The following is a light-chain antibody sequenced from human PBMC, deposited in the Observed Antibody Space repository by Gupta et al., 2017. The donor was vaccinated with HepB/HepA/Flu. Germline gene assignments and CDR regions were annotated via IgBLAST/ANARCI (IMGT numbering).Light chain of an antibody. CDR1: QSISGY. J-gene: IGKJ1*01. V-gene: IGKV1-39*01. CDR3: QQTYSTPWT. Sequence: EIQMTQSPSSLSASIGDRVTITCRASQSISGYLNWYQQKPGKAPNLLIYVASTLQSGVPSRFSGSGSGTDFTLTVSSLQPEDFATYYCQQTYSTPWTFGEGTKVEVK. CDR2: VAS.